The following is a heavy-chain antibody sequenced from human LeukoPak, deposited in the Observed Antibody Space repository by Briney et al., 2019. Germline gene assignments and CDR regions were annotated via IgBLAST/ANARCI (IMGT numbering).Heavy chain of an antibody. V-gene: IGHV3-9*01. J-gene: IGHJ4*02. D-gene: IGHD2/OR15-2a*01. Sequence: GGSLRLSCVASGFTFDDYAMHWVRQAPGKGLEWVSGISWNSGSRGYADSVKGRFTISRDNAKTSLYLQMNSLRPEDTAVYYCARDNPYFPRYDPSLGPLNYWGQGTLVTVSS. CDR1: GFTFDDYA. CDR2: ISWNSGSR. CDR3: ARDNPYFPRYDPSLGPLNY.